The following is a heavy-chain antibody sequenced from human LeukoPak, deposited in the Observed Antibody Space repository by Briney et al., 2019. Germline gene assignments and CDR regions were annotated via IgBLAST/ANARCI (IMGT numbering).Heavy chain of an antibody. D-gene: IGHD5-12*01. Sequence: GGSLRLSCAASGFTFSIYTMNWVRQAPGKGLEWVSSISSRSSFIYYADSVKGRFTISRDNAKNSLYLQINSLRAEDTAVYYCARDPYSGYDKRVYYFDYWGQGTLVTVSS. CDR1: GFTFSIYT. V-gene: IGHV3-21*01. CDR3: ARDPYSGYDKRVYYFDY. CDR2: ISSRSSFI. J-gene: IGHJ4*02.